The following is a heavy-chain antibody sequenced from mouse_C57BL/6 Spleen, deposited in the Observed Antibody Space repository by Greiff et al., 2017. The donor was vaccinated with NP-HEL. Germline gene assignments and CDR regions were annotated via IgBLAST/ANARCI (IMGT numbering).Heavy chain of an antibody. V-gene: IGHV5-9-1*02. CDR3: TREGDNYCGSISFAY. D-gene: IGHD1-1*01. CDR2: ISSGGDYI. J-gene: IGHJ3*01. Sequence: EVKLQESGEGLVKPGGSLKLSCAASGFTFSSYAMSWVRQTPEKRLEWVAYISSGGDYIYYADTVKGRFTISRDNARNTLYLQMSSLKSEDTAMYYCTREGDNYCGSISFAYGGQGTLVTVAA. CDR1: GFTFSSYA.